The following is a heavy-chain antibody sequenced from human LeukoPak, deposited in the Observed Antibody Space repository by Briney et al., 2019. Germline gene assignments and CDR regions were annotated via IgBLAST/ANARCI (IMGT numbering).Heavy chain of an antibody. Sequence: PSETLSLTCSVAGGSISSNYWSWIRQPPGKGLEWIGSFYNSGSTNYNPSLNSRVTISVDTSKNQISLKLSSVTAADTAVYYCAGVCGDYVRYFQHWGQGTLVTVSS. CDR2: FYNSGST. CDR1: GGSISSNY. V-gene: IGHV4-59*08. J-gene: IGHJ1*01. CDR3: AGVCGDYVRYFQH. D-gene: IGHD4-17*01.